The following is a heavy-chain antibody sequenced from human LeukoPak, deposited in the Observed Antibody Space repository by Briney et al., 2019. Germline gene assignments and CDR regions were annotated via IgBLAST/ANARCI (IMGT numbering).Heavy chain of an antibody. Sequence: PGGSLRLSCAASGFTFSSYSMNWVRQAPGKGLEWVSSISSSSSIIYYADSVKGRFTISRDNAKNSLYLQMNSLRAEDTAVYYCARDPFDDYSLDYWGQGTLVTVSS. CDR2: ISSSSSII. CDR1: GFTFSSYS. V-gene: IGHV3-21*01. J-gene: IGHJ4*02. CDR3: ARDPFDDYSLDY. D-gene: IGHD3-16*01.